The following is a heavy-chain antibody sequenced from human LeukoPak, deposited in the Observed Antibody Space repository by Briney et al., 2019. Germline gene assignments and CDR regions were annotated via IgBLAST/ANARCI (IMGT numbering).Heavy chain of an antibody. Sequence: PSETLSLTCTVSGGSISSYYWSWIRQPPGKGLEWIGYIYYSGSTNYNPSLKSRVTISVDTSKNQFSLKLSSVTAADTAVYYCARGYCSSTSCYVDAFDIWGRGTMVTVSS. J-gene: IGHJ3*02. CDR3: ARGYCSSTSCYVDAFDI. V-gene: IGHV4-59*01. CDR2: IYYSGST. CDR1: GGSISSYY. D-gene: IGHD2-2*01.